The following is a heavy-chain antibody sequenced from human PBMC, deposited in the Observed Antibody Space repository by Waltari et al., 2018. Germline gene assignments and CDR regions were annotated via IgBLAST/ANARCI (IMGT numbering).Heavy chain of an antibody. Sequence: QVQLVQSGAEVKKPGSSVKVSCKASGGTFSSYAISWVRQAPGQGLEWMGGVNPIFGTANYAQKLQGRVTITADESTSTAYMELSSLRSEDTAVYYCAREDSSSWYTYWGQGTLVTVSS. CDR1: GGTFSSYA. CDR2: VNPIFGTA. V-gene: IGHV1-69*01. CDR3: AREDSSSWYTY. D-gene: IGHD6-13*01. J-gene: IGHJ4*02.